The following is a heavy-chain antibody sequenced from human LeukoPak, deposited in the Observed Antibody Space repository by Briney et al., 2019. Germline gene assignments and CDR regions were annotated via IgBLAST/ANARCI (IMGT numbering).Heavy chain of an antibody. CDR3: ARITSTYFDY. V-gene: IGHV3-53*01. D-gene: IGHD3-10*01. CDR1: GIRVNSIY. Sequence: GGSLRLSCAASGIRVNSIYMSWVRQAPGKGLEWVSVIYSGGSTSYADSVKGRFTISRDNSKNTMYLQMNSLRAEDTAVYYCARITSTYFDYWGQGTLVTVSS. CDR2: IYSGGST. J-gene: IGHJ4*02.